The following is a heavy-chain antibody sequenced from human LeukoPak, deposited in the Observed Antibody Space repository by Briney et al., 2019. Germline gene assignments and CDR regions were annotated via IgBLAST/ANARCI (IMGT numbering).Heavy chain of an antibody. D-gene: IGHD3-10*01. Sequence: PSETLSLTCTVSGGSISSYYWSWIRQPPGKGLEWVGYIYYTGTTNYNPSLKSRVTISLDTSKNQFSLNLSSVTAADTAVYYCARRPRGVIIKSWFDSWGQGTLVTVSS. CDR3: ARRPRGVIIKSWFDS. J-gene: IGHJ5*01. V-gene: IGHV4-59*12. CDR2: IYYTGTT. CDR1: GGSISSYY.